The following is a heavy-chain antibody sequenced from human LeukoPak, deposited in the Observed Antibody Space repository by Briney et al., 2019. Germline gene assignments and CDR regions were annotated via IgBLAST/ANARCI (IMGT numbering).Heavy chain of an antibody. J-gene: IGHJ6*03. CDR3: ARVGTSSNYYYYMDV. CDR2: ISSSGGTI. V-gene: IGHV3-48*04. CDR1: GFTFSSYT. D-gene: IGHD1-1*01. Sequence: GGSPRLSCAASGFTFSSYTMNWVRQAPGKGLEWVSYISSSGGTIYYADSVKGRFTISRDNAKNSLYLQMNSPRAEDTAVYYCARVGTSSNYYYYMDVWGKGTTVTVSS.